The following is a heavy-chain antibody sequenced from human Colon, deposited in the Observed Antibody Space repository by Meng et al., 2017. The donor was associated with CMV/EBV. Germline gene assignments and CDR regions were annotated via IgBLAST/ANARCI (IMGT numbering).Heavy chain of an antibody. Sequence: GGSLRLSCDASGFMFNNFEMNWARQAPGKGLEWVAYISGSGSVKSYADSVKGRFTISRDNAENSLFLQMSSLRTDDTAVYYCTRALVASPTGYWGQGTLVTVSS. V-gene: IGHV3-48*03. D-gene: IGHD2-21*01. J-gene: IGHJ4*02. CDR2: ISGSGSVK. CDR1: GFMFNNFE. CDR3: TRALVASPTGY.